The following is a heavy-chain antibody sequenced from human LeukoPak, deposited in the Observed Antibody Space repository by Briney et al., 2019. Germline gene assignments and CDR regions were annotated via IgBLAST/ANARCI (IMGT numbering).Heavy chain of an antibody. J-gene: IGHJ4*02. D-gene: IGHD3-16*01. CDR1: GFAFKNAW. CDR3: ARDLAWGAFDY. V-gene: IGHV3-23*01. CDR2: VSLPGGGT. Sequence: GGSLRLSCAASGFAFKNAWMSWVRQAPGKGLEWLSGVSLPGGGTYYADSVRGRFTISRDDSKNTLSLQMNSPRVEDTAVYYCARDLAWGAFDYWGQGTLVTVSS.